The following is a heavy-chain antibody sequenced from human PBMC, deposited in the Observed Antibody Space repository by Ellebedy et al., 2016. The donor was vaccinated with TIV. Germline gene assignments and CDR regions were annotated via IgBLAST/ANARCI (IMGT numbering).Heavy chain of an antibody. D-gene: IGHD3-10*01. CDR1: GGSFSGYY. Sequence: MPGGSLRLSCAVYGGSFSGYYWSRIRQPPGKGLEWIGEINHSGSTNYNPSLKSRVTGSVDTSKNQFSLKLSSVTAADTAVYYCARTYYGSGRYFDYWGQGTLVTVSS. CDR2: INHSGST. CDR3: ARTYYGSGRYFDY. J-gene: IGHJ4*02. V-gene: IGHV4-34*01.